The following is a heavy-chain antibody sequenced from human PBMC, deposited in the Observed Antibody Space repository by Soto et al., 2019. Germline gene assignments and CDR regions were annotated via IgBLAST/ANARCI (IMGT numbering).Heavy chain of an antibody. CDR2: IAYDGSNK. J-gene: IGHJ6*02. D-gene: IGHD2-15*01. CDR1: GFTFSSYA. V-gene: IGHV3-30-3*01. CDR3: ARAGCDGGSCYTLVGLRYGMDV. Sequence: QVQLVESGGGVVQPGRSLRLSCAASGFTFSSYAMYWVRQAPGKGLEWVAVIAYDGSNKYYADSVKGRFTISRANSKNTLYLQMNSLRAEDTAVYYCARAGCDGGSCYTLVGLRYGMDVWGQGTTVTVSS.